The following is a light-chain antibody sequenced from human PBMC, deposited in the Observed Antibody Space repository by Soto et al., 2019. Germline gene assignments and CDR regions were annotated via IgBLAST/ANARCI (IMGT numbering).Light chain of an antibody. J-gene: IGKJ2*01. CDR3: QQYGDWPPET. CDR2: GAS. V-gene: IGKV3-15*01. Sequence: EVVLTQSPATLSVSPGDRATLSCRASQSVSRNLAWYQQKPGQAPRLLIYGASTRATGVPPRFSGSGAATEFKLSLSSFQSDDVAVYYCQQYGDWPPETFGQGTKLEI. CDR1: QSVSRN.